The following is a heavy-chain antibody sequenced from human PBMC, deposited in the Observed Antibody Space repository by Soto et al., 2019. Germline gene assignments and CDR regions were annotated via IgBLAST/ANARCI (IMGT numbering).Heavy chain of an antibody. D-gene: IGHD3-22*01. V-gene: IGHV4-34*01. Sequence: SETLSLTCAVYGGSFSGYYWTWIRQPPGTGLEWIGEINHSGSTNYNPSLKSRVTISVDTSKNQFSLKLTSVTAADTAVYYCASIGPAYYYDSSGYSIDYWGQGTLVTVSS. CDR2: INHSGST. CDR3: ASIGPAYYYDSSGYSIDY. CDR1: GGSFSGYY. J-gene: IGHJ4*02.